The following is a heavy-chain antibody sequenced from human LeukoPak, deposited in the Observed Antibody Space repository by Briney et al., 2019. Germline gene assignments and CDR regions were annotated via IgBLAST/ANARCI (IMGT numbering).Heavy chain of an antibody. CDR1: GGSISSYY. J-gene: IGHJ4*02. V-gene: IGHV4-59*01. CDR2: IYYSGST. D-gene: IGHD1-26*01. CDR3: ARVGGSYLLYFDY. Sequence: SETLSLTCTVSGGSISSYYGSWIRQPPGKGLEWIGYIYYSGSTNYNPSLKSRVTISVDTSKNQFSLKLSSVTAADTAVYYCARVGGSYLLYFDYWGQGTLVTVSS.